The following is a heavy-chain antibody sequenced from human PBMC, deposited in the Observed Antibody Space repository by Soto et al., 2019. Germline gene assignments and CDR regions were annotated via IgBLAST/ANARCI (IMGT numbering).Heavy chain of an antibody. CDR2: ISSNGGST. Sequence: GGSLRLSCSASGFTFSSYAMHWVRQAPGKGLEYVPAISSNGGSTYYADSVKGRFTISRDNSKNTLYLQMSSLRAEDTAVYYCVKFFTPGYCSGGSCRTAGASDYWGQGTLVTVSS. J-gene: IGHJ4*02. CDR1: GFTFSSYA. CDR3: VKFFTPGYCSGGSCRTAGASDY. D-gene: IGHD2-15*01. V-gene: IGHV3-64D*06.